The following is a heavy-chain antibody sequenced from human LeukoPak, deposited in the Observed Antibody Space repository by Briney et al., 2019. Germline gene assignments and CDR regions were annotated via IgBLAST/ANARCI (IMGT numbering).Heavy chain of an antibody. J-gene: IGHJ1*01. D-gene: IGHD2-2*01. CDR1: GYTFTGYY. CDR2: INPNSGGT. CDR3: ATRYCSSTSCYAEYFQH. V-gene: IGHV1-2*02. Sequence: ASVKVSCKASGYTFTGYYMHWVRQAPGQGLEWMGWINPNSGGTYYAQKFQGRVTMTRDTSISTAYMELSRLRSDDTAVYYCATRYCSSTSCYAEYFQHWGQGTLVTVSS.